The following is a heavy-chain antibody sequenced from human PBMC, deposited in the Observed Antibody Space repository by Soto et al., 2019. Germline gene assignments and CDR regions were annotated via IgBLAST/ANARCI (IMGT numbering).Heavy chain of an antibody. D-gene: IGHD1-20*01. CDR2: INHSGST. V-gene: IGHV4-34*01. CDR3: ARDGGAYNWNYFDY. CDR1: GGSFSGYY. Sequence: PSETLSLTCAVYGGSFSGYYWSWIRQPPGKGLEWIGEINHSGSTNYNPSLKSRVTISVDTSKNQFSLKLSSVTASDTAVYYCARDGGAYNWNYFDYWGQGTLVTVSS. J-gene: IGHJ4*02.